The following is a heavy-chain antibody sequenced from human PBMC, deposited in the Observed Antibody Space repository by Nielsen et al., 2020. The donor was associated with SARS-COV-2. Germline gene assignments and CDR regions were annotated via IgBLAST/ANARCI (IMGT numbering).Heavy chain of an antibody. CDR3: ARGQNIVVVPAAKDYYYYYMDV. CDR2: ISGSGGST. Sequence: WIRQPPGKGLEWVSAISGSGGSTYYADSVKGRFTISRDNAKNSLYLQMNGLRAEDTAVYYCARGQNIVVVPAAKDYYYYYMDVWGKGTTVTVSS. J-gene: IGHJ6*03. V-gene: IGHV3-23*01. D-gene: IGHD2-2*01.